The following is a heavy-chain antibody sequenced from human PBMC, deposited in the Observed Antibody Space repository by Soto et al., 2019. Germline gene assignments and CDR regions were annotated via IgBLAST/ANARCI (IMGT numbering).Heavy chain of an antibody. Sequence: GGSLRLSCAASGFTFSSYGMHWVRQAPGKGLEWVAVISYDGSNKYYADSVKGRFTISRDNSKNTLYLQMNSLRAEDTAVYYCAKDVWGYDFWSGLRPADYYYYGMDVWGQGTTVTVSS. J-gene: IGHJ6*02. CDR1: GFTFSSYG. CDR2: ISYDGSNK. D-gene: IGHD3-3*01. CDR3: AKDVWGYDFWSGLRPADYYYYGMDV. V-gene: IGHV3-30*18.